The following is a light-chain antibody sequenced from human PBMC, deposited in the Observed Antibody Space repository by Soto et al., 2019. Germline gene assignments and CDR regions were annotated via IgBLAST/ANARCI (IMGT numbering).Light chain of an antibody. CDR1: QSVRSSY. CDR2: AAS. CDR3: QQYGSSPET. Sequence: EIVLTQSPGTLSLSPGERATLSCRASQSVRSSYLAWYQQRPGRAPRLLIYAASSRATGIPDRFSGSGSGTDFTLTINRLEPEDFAMYYCQQYGSSPETFGQGTKVEVK. J-gene: IGKJ1*01. V-gene: IGKV3-20*01.